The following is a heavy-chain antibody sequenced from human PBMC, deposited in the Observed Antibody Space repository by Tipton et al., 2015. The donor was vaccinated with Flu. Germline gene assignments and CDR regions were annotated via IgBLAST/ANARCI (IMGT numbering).Heavy chain of an antibody. V-gene: IGHV4-34*01. CDR2: INHHGNA. CDR1: GGSFNDSF. Sequence: TLSLTCGVYGGSFNDSFWAWIRQPPGKGLEWLGEINHHGNARHKASLSSRVKISVDTAKNQMSLNLTSVTAADTAVYYCARVFDIFSGYSGYAFDIWGPGTMVTVSS. D-gene: IGHD5-12*01. J-gene: IGHJ3*02. CDR3: ARVFDIFSGYSGYAFDI.